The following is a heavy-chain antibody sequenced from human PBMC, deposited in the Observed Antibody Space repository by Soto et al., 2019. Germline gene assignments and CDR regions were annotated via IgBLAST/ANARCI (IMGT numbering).Heavy chain of an antibody. CDR2: IIPVLGTP. D-gene: IGHD6-13*01. CDR3: ASSAGLDHLLNYYGLNV. Sequence: QVLLVQSSAEVKKPGSSVKVSCKASGGTFTSTAFSWVRQAPGQGLEWMEGIIPVLGTPNYAQKFQARLTVTADASTTTVHMELSSLRSDDTAVYYCASSAGLDHLLNYYGLNVWGQGTTVTVSS. V-gene: IGHV1-69*01. J-gene: IGHJ6*02. CDR1: GGTFTSTA.